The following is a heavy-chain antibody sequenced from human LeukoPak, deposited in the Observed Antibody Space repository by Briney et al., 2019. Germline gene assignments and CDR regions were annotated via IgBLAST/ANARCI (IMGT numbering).Heavy chain of an antibody. V-gene: IGHV1-8*01. D-gene: IGHD5-18*01. Sequence: GASVKVSCKASGYTFTSYDINWVRQATGQGLEWMGWMNPNSGNTGYAQKFQGRVTMTRNTSISTAYMELSSLRSEDTAVYYCARKPIVDTALNWFDHWGQGTLVTVSS. CDR1: GYTFTSYD. CDR3: ARKPIVDTALNWFDH. J-gene: IGHJ5*02. CDR2: MNPNSGNT.